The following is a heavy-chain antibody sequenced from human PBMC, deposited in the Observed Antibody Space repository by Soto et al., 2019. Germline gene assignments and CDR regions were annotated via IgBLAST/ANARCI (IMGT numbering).Heavy chain of an antibody. CDR1: DDSINSDKYY. CDR2: IYYRGNA. V-gene: IGHV4-39*01. CDR3: ARLEGLATTSYYFDF. Sequence: QLQLQESGPGLVKPSETLSLTCSVSDDSINSDKYYWGWIRQPPGKGLEWIGSIYYRGNAYYNPSLQARVTISQGKTKSQFSLKLNSVAAADSAVYVCARLEGLATTSYYFDFWGPGALVTVSS. D-gene: IGHD3-9*01. J-gene: IGHJ4*02.